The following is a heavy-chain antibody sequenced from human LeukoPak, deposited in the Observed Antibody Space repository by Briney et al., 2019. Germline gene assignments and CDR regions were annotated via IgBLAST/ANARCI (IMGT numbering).Heavy chain of an antibody. CDR2: ISSSGSTI. D-gene: IGHD2-2*02. V-gene: IGHV3-11*01. Sequence: PGGSLRLSCAASGFTFSDYYMSWIRQAPGNGLEWVSYISSSGSTIYYADSVKGRFTISGDNAKNSLYLQMNSLRAEDTAVYYCASNQLLYPFDHWGQGTLVTVSS. J-gene: IGHJ4*02. CDR3: ASNQLLYPFDH. CDR1: GFTFSDYY.